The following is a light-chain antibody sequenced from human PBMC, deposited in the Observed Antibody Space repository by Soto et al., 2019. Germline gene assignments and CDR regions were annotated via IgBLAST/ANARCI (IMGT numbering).Light chain of an antibody. J-gene: IGKJ1*01. CDR3: QQYGSSPQT. V-gene: IGKV3-20*01. CDR2: GAS. CDR1: QSIGSY. Sequence: EIVLPQSPATLSLSLGERATLSGRASQSIGSYLAWYQQKPGQAHRLLIYGASSRATGIPDRFTGSGSGTDFTLTISRLEPEDFAVYYCQQYGSSPQTVGQGTKVDI.